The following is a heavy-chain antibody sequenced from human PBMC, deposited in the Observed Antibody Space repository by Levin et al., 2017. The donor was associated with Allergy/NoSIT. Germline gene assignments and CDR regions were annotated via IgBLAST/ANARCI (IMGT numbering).Heavy chain of an antibody. J-gene: IGHJ6*02. CDR1: GFTFSSYW. D-gene: IGHD6-19*01. V-gene: IGHV3-74*01. Sequence: GESLKISCAASGFTFSSYWMHWVRQAPGKGLVWVSRINSDGSSTSYADSVKGRFTISRDNAKNTLYLQMNSLRAEDTAVYYCARDFRWRSGWTHPYYYYGMDVWGQGTTVTVSS. CDR3: ARDFRWRSGWTHPYYYYGMDV. CDR2: INSDGSST.